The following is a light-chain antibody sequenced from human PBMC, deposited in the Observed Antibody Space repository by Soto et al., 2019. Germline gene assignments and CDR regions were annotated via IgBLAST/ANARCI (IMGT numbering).Light chain of an antibody. V-gene: IGKV1-39*01. Sequence: DIQMTQSPSSLSASVGDRVTITCRASQTSATFINWYQQKPGKAPKLLIYAASTLQSGVPSRFSGSGSGTEFTLTISSLQPDDFTTYYCQHYKMYSPWTFGQGTKVDI. J-gene: IGKJ1*01. CDR2: AAS. CDR3: QHYKMYSPWT. CDR1: QTSATF.